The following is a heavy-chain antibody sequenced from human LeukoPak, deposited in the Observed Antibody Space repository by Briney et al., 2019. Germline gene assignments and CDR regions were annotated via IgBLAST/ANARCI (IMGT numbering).Heavy chain of an antibody. J-gene: IGHJ6*02. CDR3: AKVVYSSSWYSVFYYYGMDV. V-gene: IGHV3-30*18. Sequence: AGGSLRLSCAASGFTFSSYGMHWVRQAPGKGLEWVAVISYDGSNKYYADSVKGRFTISRDNSKNTLYLQMSSLRAEDTAVYYCAKVVYSSSWYSVFYYYGMDVWGQGTTVTVSS. D-gene: IGHD6-13*01. CDR1: GFTFSSYG. CDR2: ISYDGSNK.